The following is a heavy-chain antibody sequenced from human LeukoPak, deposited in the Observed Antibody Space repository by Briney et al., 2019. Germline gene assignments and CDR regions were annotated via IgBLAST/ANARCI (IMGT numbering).Heavy chain of an antibody. CDR1: GGSISSGGYY. D-gene: IGHD2-15*01. Sequence: SETLSLTCTVSGGSISSGGYYWSWIRQPPGKGLEWIGYIYHSGSTYYNPSLKSRVTISVDRSKNQFSLKLSSVTAADTAVYYCARAEFALSSLVVDYWGQGTLVTVSS. V-gene: IGHV4-30-2*01. CDR2: IYHSGST. CDR3: ARAEFALSSLVVDY. J-gene: IGHJ4*02.